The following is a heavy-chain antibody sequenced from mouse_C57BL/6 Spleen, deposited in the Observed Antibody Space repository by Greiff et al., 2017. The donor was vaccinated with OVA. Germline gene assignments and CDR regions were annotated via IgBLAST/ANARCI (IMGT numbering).Heavy chain of an antibody. CDR3: ARNGYDGAMDY. V-gene: IGHV1-63*01. CDR2: IYPGGGYT. D-gene: IGHD2-2*01. Sequence: QVHVKQSGAELVRPGTSVKMSCKASGYTFTNYWIGWAKQRPGHGLEWIGDIYPGGGYTNYNEKFKGKATLTADKSSSTAYMQFSSLTSEDSAIYYCARNGYDGAMDYWGQGTSVTVSS. CDR1: GYTFTNYW. J-gene: IGHJ4*01.